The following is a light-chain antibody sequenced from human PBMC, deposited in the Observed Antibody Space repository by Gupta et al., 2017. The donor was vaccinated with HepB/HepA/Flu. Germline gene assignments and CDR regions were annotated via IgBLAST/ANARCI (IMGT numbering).Light chain of an antibody. J-gene: IGLJ2*01. V-gene: IGLV2-23*02. Sequence: QSALTQPASVSGSPGQAITISCTGTSNDVGAYNFVSWYQHHPDKAPELMIYEVTKRPSGVSNRFSGSKSGNTASLTISGLKTEDEADYYCCSYVGSSTVVFGGGTKLTVL. CDR1: SNDVGAYNF. CDR2: EVT. CDR3: CSYVGSSTVV.